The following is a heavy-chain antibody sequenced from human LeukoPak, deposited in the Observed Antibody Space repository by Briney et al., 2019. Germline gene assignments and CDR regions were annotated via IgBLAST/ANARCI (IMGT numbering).Heavy chain of an antibody. CDR3: ARGALGYYGSGRIRNGMDV. CDR2: ISAYNGNT. J-gene: IGHJ6*02. D-gene: IGHD3-10*01. V-gene: IGHV1-18*01. Sequence: GASVKVSCKASGYSFSTYAISWVRQAPGQGLEWMGWISAYNGNTNYAQKLQGRVTMTTDTSTSTAYMELRSLRSDDTAVYYCARGALGYYGSGRIRNGMDVWGQGTTVTVSS. CDR1: GYSFSTYA.